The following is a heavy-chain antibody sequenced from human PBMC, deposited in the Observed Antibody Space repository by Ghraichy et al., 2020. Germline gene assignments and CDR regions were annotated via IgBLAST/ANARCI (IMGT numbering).Heavy chain of an antibody. V-gene: IGHV1-18*04. D-gene: IGHD3-22*01. CDR1: GYTFTSYG. CDR3: AAGDPELMIVVETAEYFQH. J-gene: IGHJ1*01. Sequence: ASVKVSCKASGYTFTSYGISWVRQAPGQGLEWMGWISAYNGNTNYAQKLQGRVTMTTDTSTSTAYMELRSLRSDDTAVYYCAAGDPELMIVVETAEYFQHWGQGTLVTVSS. CDR2: ISAYNGNT.